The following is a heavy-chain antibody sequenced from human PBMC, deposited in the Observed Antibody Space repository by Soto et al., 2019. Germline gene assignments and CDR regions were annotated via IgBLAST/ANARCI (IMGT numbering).Heavy chain of an antibody. Sequence: VKVSFKSSGYTFTGYYMHWVLQAPGQGLEWMGWINPNSGGTNYAQKFQGRVTMTRDTSISTAYMELSRLRSDDTAVYYCARGPNILRYYGSGSYYLDYWGQGTLVTVSS. CDR1: GYTFTGYY. D-gene: IGHD3-10*01. CDR3: ARGPNILRYYGSGSYYLDY. V-gene: IGHV1-2*02. CDR2: INPNSGGT. J-gene: IGHJ4*02.